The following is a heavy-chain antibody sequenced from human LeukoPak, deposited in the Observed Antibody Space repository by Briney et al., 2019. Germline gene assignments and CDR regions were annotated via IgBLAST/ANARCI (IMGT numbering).Heavy chain of an antibody. J-gene: IGHJ3*02. CDR3: ARGERGYYDSPEAFDI. Sequence: ASVKVSCKASGYTFTGYYMHWVRQAPGQGLEWMGWINPNSGGTNHAQKFQGRVTMTRDTSISTAYMELSRLRSDDTAVYYCARGERGYYDSPEAFDIWGQGTMVTVSS. CDR2: INPNSGGT. D-gene: IGHD3-22*01. V-gene: IGHV1-2*02. CDR1: GYTFTGYY.